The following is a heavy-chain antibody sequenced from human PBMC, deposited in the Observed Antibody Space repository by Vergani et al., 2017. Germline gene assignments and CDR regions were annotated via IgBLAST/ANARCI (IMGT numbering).Heavy chain of an antibody. V-gene: IGHV1-24*01. J-gene: IGHJ4*02. D-gene: IGHD3-10*01. CDR1: GYTLTELS. CDR2: FDPEDGET. CDR3: ATDFMVGGRTSYYSQLFDY. Sequence: QVQLVQSGAEVKKPGASVKVSCKVSGYTLTELSMHWVRQAPGKGLEWMGGFDPEDGETIYAQKFQCRVTMTEDTSTDTASMELSSLRSEDTAVYYCATDFMVGGRTSYYSQLFDYWGQGTLVTVSS.